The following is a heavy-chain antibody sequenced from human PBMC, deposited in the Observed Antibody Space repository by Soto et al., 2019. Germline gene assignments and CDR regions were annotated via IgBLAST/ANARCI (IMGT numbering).Heavy chain of an antibody. Sequence: ETLSLACTVYGDSISTFYWSWIRQPPGKGLEWVGYIYYAGSTNDNPSRKSRVTMSVDTSKNQFSLKLSAVTAGYVPVYYSARERGKCFDYWGQGSRDTVSS. J-gene: IGHJ4*02. CDR2: IYYAGST. D-gene: IGHD3-10*01. CDR3: ARERGKCFDY. V-gene: IGHV4-59*01. CDR1: GDSISTFY.